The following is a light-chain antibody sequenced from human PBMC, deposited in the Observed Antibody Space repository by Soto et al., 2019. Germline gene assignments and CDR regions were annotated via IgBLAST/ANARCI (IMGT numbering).Light chain of an antibody. CDR1: QALSNY. CDR3: LQHYSYPLT. CDR2: SAS. Sequence: DIQLTQSPSVLSASVGDTVTITCRASQALSNYLAWYQQKPGKAPDLLIYSASTLQSGVPSRFSGSGFGTEFTLTISSLQPEDLAMYYCLQHYSYPLTFGGGTKVDIK. J-gene: IGKJ4*01. V-gene: IGKV1-9*01.